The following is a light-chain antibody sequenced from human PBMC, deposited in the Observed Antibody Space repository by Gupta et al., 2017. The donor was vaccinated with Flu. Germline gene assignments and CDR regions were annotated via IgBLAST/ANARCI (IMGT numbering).Light chain of an antibody. J-gene: IGKJ3*01. CDR2: SST. Sequence: GQRVTLSCRASQTVSTNFAWYQQKPGQAPRLLIFSSTSRATGIPDRFSGSGSETEFTLTISSLQSDDVGVYFCQQYNNWPFTFGPGTKVDIK. CDR1: QTVSTN. V-gene: IGKV3-15*01. CDR3: QQYNNWPFT.